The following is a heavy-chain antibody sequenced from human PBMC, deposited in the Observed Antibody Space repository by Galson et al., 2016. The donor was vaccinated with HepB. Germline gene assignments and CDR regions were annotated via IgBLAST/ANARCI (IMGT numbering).Heavy chain of an antibody. Sequence: SLRLSCAASGFTFDDYTMHWVRQAPGRGLEWVSLITWDGESMYYADSVKGRFTISRDKSRNSLYLQMDSLTTEDTALYYCAKDVCGSSCYRKSNFYGMDVWGPGTTVTVSS. J-gene: IGHJ6*02. V-gene: IGHV3-43*01. CDR2: ITWDGESM. CDR1: GFTFDDYT. D-gene: IGHD2-15*01. CDR3: AKDVCGSSCYRKSNFYGMDV.